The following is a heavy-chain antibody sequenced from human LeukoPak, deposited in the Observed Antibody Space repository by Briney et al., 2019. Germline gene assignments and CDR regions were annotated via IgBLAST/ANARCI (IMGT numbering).Heavy chain of an antibody. D-gene: IGHD3/OR15-3a*01. V-gene: IGHV4-39*01. Sequence: SETLSLTCTVSGGSISSSSYYWGWIRQPPGKGLEWIVSIYCGGSTYYNPSLKSRVTISVDTSKNQFSLKLSSVSAADTAVYYCARDWYEGGYVDYWGQGTLVTGSS. CDR2: IYCGGST. J-gene: IGHJ4*02. CDR1: GGSISSSSYY. CDR3: ARDWYEGGYVDY.